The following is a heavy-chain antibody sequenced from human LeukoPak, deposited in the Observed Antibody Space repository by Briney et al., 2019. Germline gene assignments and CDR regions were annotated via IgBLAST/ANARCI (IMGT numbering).Heavy chain of an antibody. CDR2: ISYDGRNK. J-gene: IGHJ4*02. Sequence: PGRSLRLSCAASGFTFSSYGMHWVRQAPGKGLEWVAVISYDGRNKYYADSVKGRFTISRDNAKNSLFLQMNSLRAEDTAVYYCVSGSPAGDYWGQGTLVTVSS. CDR1: GFTFSSYG. CDR3: VSGSPAGDY. D-gene: IGHD1-26*01. V-gene: IGHV3-30*03.